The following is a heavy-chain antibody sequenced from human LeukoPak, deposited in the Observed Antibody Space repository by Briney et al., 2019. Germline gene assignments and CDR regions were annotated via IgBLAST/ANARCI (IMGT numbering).Heavy chain of an antibody. Sequence: SGGSLRLSCAASGFTFSSYAMSWVRQAPGKGLEWVSAISGSGGSTYYADSVKGRFTISRDDAKNSLYLQMNSLRVEDTAVYYCARDCESYCGGDSPDYWGQGTLVTVSS. CDR1: GFTFSSYA. J-gene: IGHJ4*02. CDR3: ARDCESYCGGDSPDY. CDR2: ISGSGGST. V-gene: IGHV3-23*01. D-gene: IGHD2-21*01.